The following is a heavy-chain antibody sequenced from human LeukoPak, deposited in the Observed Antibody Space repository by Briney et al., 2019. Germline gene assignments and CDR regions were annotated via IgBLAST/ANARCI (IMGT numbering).Heavy chain of an antibody. CDR1: GFTFSDYY. J-gene: IGHJ3*02. V-gene: IGHV3-11*04. Sequence: PGGSLRLSCAASGFTFSDYYMSWIRQAPGKGLEWVSYISNSGTTIHYEDSVKGRFTISRDNAKNSLYLQMNSLRAEDTAVYYCARVKSHHGAFDIWGQGTMVTVSS. CDR2: ISNSGTTI. CDR3: ARVKSHHGAFDI.